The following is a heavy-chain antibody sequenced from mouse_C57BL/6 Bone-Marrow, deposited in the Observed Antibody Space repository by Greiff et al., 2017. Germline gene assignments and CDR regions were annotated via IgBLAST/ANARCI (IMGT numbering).Heavy chain of an antibody. CDR2: IYPSDSET. CDR1: GYTFTSYW. Sequence: QVQLQQPGAELVRPGSSVKLSCKASGYTFTSYWMDWVKQRPGQGLEWIGNIYPSDSETHYNQQFKDKATLTVDKSSSTAYMQLSSLTSEDSAVYYCARRGYYYGSSYDAMDYWGQGTSVTVSS. D-gene: IGHD1-1*01. V-gene: IGHV1-61*01. CDR3: ARRGYYYGSSYDAMDY. J-gene: IGHJ4*01.